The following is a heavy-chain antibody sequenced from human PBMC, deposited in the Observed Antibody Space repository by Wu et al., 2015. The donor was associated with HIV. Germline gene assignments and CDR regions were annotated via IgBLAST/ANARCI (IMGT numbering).Heavy chain of an antibody. Sequence: QVQLVQSGAEVKKSGASVTVSCEASGYTFSDYYIHWVRQAPGQGLEWMGWINPNSGGTNYAQKFQGRVTMTRDTSINTAYMELNRLRINDTAVYFCASDPATSHREALYYYYMDIWGKGTTVTVSS. V-gene: IGHV1-2*02. J-gene: IGHJ6*03. CDR2: INPNSGGT. CDR3: ASDPATSHREALYYYYMDI. D-gene: IGHD1-26*01. CDR1: GYTFSDYY.